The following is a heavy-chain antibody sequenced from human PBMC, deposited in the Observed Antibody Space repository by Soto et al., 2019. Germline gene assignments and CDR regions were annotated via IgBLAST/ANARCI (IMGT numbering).Heavy chain of an antibody. CDR1: GFTFSSYA. V-gene: IGHV3-23*01. D-gene: IGHD2-2*01. Sequence: GGSLRLSCAASGFTFSSYAMSWVRQAPGKGLEWVSAISGSGGSTYYADSVKGRFTISRDNSKNTLYLQMNSLRAEDTVVYYCAKVPYCSSTSCYVGYYYYYMDVWGKGTTVTVSS. J-gene: IGHJ6*03. CDR3: AKVPYCSSTSCYVGYYYYYMDV. CDR2: ISGSGGST.